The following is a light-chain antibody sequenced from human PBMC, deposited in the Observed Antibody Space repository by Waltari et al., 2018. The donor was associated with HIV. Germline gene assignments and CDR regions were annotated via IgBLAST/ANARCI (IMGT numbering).Light chain of an antibody. Sequence: QSVLTQPPSVSGAPGQRVTISCTGSSSNIGAGLDVHRYQQPPGTAPRLLIHTNTNRPSGVPDRVSGSKSGTSASLTITGLQAEDEAVYYCQSFDSSLRGVVFGGGTKLTVL. J-gene: IGLJ2*01. V-gene: IGLV1-40*01. CDR2: TNT. CDR3: QSFDSSLRGVV. CDR1: SSNIGAGLD.